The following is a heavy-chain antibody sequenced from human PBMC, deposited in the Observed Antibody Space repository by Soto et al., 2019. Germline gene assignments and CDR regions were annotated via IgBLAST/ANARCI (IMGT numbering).Heavy chain of an antibody. CDR1: GFTFSSYW. Sequence: GGSLRPSCAASGFTFSSYWMSWVRQAPGKGLEWVANIKQDGSEKYYVDSVKGRFTISRDKAKNSLYLQMNSLRAEDTAVYYCARVLRMTTYYDFWSGYYTGPEDYWGQGTLVTVSS. V-gene: IGHV3-7*01. J-gene: IGHJ4*02. D-gene: IGHD3-3*01. CDR2: IKQDGSEK. CDR3: ARVLRMTTYYDFWSGYYTGPEDY.